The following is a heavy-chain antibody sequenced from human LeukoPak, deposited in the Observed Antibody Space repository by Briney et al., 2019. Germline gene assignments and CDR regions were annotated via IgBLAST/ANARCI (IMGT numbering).Heavy chain of an antibody. CDR2: IYYSGST. Sequence: SETLSLTCTVSGGSISSGDYYWSWIRQPPGKGLEWIGYIYYSGSTYYNPSLKSRVTISVDTSKNQFSLKLSSVTAADTAVYCCARELKTYDSSGYYYFDYWGQGTLVTVSS. D-gene: IGHD3-22*01. J-gene: IGHJ4*02. CDR3: ARELKTYDSSGYYYFDY. V-gene: IGHV4-30-4*01. CDR1: GGSISSGDYY.